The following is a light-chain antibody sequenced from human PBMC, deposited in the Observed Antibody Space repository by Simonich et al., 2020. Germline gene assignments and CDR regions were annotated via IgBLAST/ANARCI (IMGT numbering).Light chain of an antibody. J-gene: IGLJ3*02. CDR1: SSDVGGYNY. CDR2: DVS. CDR3: SSYTSSSTWV. V-gene: IGLV2-14*01. Sequence: QSALTQPASVSGSPGQSITISCTGTSSDVGGYNYVSWYQQHPGKAPKLMIYDVSKRPSGVSNRLSGSKSGNTASLTNSGLQAEDEADYNCSSYTSSSTWVFGGGTKLTVL.